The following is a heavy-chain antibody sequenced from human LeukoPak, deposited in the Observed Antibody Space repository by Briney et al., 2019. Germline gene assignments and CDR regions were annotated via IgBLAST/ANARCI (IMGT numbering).Heavy chain of an antibody. CDR3: ARGQVYGSGSYYNTPFRY. CDR2: INPRGGST. J-gene: IGHJ4*02. V-gene: IGHV1-46*01. CDR1: GYTFTSYY. Sequence: ASLKVSCKASGYTFTSYYMHWVRQAPGQGLEWMGIINPRGGSTSYAQKFQGRVTMTRDTSTSTVYMELSSLRSEDTAVYYCARGQVYGSGSYYNTPFRYWGQGTLVTVSS. D-gene: IGHD3-10*01.